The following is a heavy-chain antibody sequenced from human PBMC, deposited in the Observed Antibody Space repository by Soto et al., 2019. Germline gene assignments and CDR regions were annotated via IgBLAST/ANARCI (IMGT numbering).Heavy chain of an antibody. D-gene: IGHD2-2*01. CDR2: ISTSGSYT. Sequence: QVQLVESGGGLVKPGGSLRLSCAASGFTFSDYYMSWIRQAPGKGLEWVSYISTSGSYTNYADSVKGRFTISRDNAKNSLYLQVNSLRAEDTAVYYCARDRSQGAAAINYYYYGMDVWGQGTTVTVSS. CDR3: ARDRSQGAAAINYYYYGMDV. CDR1: GFTFSDYY. V-gene: IGHV3-11*06. J-gene: IGHJ6*02.